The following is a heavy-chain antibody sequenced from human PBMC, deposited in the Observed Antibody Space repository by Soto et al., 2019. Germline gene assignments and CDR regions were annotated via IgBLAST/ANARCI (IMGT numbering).Heavy chain of an antibody. D-gene: IGHD2-2*01. Sequence: GGSLRLSCAASGFTFSSYAMSWVRQAPGKGLEWVSAISGSGAYTYYANSVKGRFTISRDNSKNTLYLQLNSLRAEDTAVYYCAKYGCSSTSCQCDYWGQGTRVTVSS. CDR3: AKYGCSSTSCQCDY. CDR2: ISGSGAYT. CDR1: GFTFSSYA. V-gene: IGHV3-23*01. J-gene: IGHJ4*02.